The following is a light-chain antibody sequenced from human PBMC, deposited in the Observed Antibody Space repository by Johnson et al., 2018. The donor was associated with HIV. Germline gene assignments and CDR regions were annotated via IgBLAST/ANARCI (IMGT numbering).Light chain of an antibody. CDR1: NSNIGNNY. Sequence: QSVLTQPPSVSAAPGQKVTISCSGSNSNIGNNYVSWYQQLPGTAPKLLIYDNNKRPSGIPDRFSGSKSGTSATLGITGLQTGDEADYYCGTWDSSLSADVFGTGTKVTV. CDR3: GTWDSSLSADV. V-gene: IGLV1-51*01. CDR2: DNN. J-gene: IGLJ1*01.